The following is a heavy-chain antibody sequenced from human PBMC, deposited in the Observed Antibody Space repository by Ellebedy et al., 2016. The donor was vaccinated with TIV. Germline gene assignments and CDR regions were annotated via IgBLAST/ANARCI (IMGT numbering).Heavy chain of an antibody. CDR2: IWYDGSKK. J-gene: IGHJ4*02. Sequence: PGGSLRLSCAASGFTFTSHGLHWVRQAPGKGLEWVAVIWYDGSKKYYADSVKGRFTISRDNSKSTVYLQMNSLRVEDTAVYYCARDISLGGLDYWGQGTLVTVSS. D-gene: IGHD3-16*01. CDR3: ARDISLGGLDY. V-gene: IGHV3-33*01. CDR1: GFTFTSHG.